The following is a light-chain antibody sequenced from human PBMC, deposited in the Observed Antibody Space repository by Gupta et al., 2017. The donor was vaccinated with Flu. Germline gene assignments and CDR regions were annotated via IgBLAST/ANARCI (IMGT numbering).Light chain of an antibody. J-gene: IGKJ3*01. CDR1: QSISNY. CDR2: AAS. V-gene: IGKV1-39*01. CDR3: QQSYTTPLFT. Sequence: DRVTITCRAIQSISNYLNWYQHKPGEAPKLLIYAASSLQSGVPSRFSGSGSGTDFTLTISSLQPEDLATYYCQQSYTTPLFTFGPGTKVDIK.